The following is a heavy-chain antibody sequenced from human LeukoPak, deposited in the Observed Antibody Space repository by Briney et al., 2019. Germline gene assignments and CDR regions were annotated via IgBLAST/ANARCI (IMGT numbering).Heavy chain of an antibody. D-gene: IGHD5-12*01. Sequence: PSETLSLTCTVSGGSISSYYWSWIRQPPGKGLEWIGYIYYSGSTNYNPSLKSRVTISVDTSKNQFSLKLSSVTAADTAVYYCARVRPGDGYNHAIDYRGQGTLVTVSS. J-gene: IGHJ4*02. CDR1: GGSISSYY. CDR3: ARVRPGDGYNHAIDY. CDR2: IYYSGST. V-gene: IGHV4-59*01.